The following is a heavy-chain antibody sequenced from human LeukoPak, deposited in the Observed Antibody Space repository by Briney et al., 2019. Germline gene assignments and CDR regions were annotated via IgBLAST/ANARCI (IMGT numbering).Heavy chain of an antibody. V-gene: IGHV4-39*01. D-gene: IGHD3-3*01. CDR3: ARSGYFLYYFDY. CDR2: NYYSGST. CDR1: GGSISSSSYY. Sequence: SGTLSLTCRASGGSISSSSYYWGWMRQPPGKGLEWIGSNYYSGSTYYNPSLKSRVIISEDTSKNQFLLMMSSVTAADTAVYYCARSGYFLYYFDYWGQGTLVTVSS. J-gene: IGHJ4*02.